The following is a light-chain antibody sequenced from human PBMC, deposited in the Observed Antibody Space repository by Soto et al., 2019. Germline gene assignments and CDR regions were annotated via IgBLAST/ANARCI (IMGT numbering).Light chain of an antibody. CDR2: EDN. V-gene: IGLV2-23*01. CDR3: CSYAGSNTDVV. CDR1: SSNVGTYNL. Sequence: QSALTQPASVSGSPGQSITISCTGTSSNVGTYNLVSWYQQHPGKAPKLMIYEDNKRPSGVSNRFSGSKSDNTASLTISGLQAEDVADYYCCSYAGSNTDVVFGGGTKLTVL. J-gene: IGLJ2*01.